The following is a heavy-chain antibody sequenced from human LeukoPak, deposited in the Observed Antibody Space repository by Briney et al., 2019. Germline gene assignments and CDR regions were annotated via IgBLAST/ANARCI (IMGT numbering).Heavy chain of an antibody. Sequence: GGSLRLSCAASGFTFDDYAMHWVRQAPGKGLEWVSGISWNSGSIGYADSVKGRFIISRDNAKNSLYLQMNSLRAEDTALYYCAKGGALAAYNWFDPWGQGTLVTVSS. J-gene: IGHJ5*02. V-gene: IGHV3-9*01. CDR1: GFTFDDYA. CDR2: ISWNSGSI. CDR3: AKGGALAAYNWFDP. D-gene: IGHD6-19*01.